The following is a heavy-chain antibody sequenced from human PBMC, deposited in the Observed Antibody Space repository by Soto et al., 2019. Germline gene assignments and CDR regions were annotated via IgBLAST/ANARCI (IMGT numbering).Heavy chain of an antibody. CDR1: GGSFSGYY. CDR3: ARRRAFDI. Sequence: QVQLQQWGAGLLKSSETLSLTCAVYGGSFSGYYWSWIRQPPGKGLEWIGEINHSGSTNYNPSLKSRVTISVDTSKNQFSLKLSSVTAADTAVYYCARRRAFDIWGQGTMVTVSS. J-gene: IGHJ3*02. CDR2: INHSGST. V-gene: IGHV4-34*01.